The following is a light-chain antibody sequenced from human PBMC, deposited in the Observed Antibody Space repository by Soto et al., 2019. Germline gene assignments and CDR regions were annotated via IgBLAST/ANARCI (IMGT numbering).Light chain of an antibody. CDR3: CSYAGDKTYV. CDR1: GSDVRTYNL. J-gene: IGLJ1*01. CDR2: EAS. Sequence: SVLTQPASVSGSPGQSITISCTVTGSDVRTYNLVSWYPQHPGKVPKLIIYEASKRPSGVSNRFSGSQPGNTASLTVSGLQAEDEAAYYCCSYAGDKTYVFGSGTKVTVL. V-gene: IGLV2-23*01.